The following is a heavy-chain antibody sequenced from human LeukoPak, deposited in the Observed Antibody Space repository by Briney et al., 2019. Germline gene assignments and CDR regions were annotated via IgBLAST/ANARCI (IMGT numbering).Heavy chain of an antibody. D-gene: IGHD6-19*01. CDR2: ISSRSDYI. CDR3: ARGSGWDDY. CDR1: GFTFSSYS. V-gene: IGHV3-21*01. J-gene: IGHJ4*02. Sequence: GGSLRLSCAASGFTFSSYSMNWVRQAPGKGLEWVSSISSRSDYIYYADSVKGRFTISRDNAKNSLYLQMNSLRAEDTAVYYCARGSGWDDYWGQGTLVTVSS.